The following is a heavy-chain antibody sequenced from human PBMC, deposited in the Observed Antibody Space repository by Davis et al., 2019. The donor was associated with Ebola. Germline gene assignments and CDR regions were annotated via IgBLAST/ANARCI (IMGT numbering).Heavy chain of an antibody. J-gene: IGHJ3*01. V-gene: IGHV4-59*01. CDR2: ITYTGYT. Sequence: MPSETLSLTCTVSGGSITGYSWHWIRQSPGKGLEWIGFITYTGYTTYNPSLKSRVSMSVDPSGNHFSLDLKSVTAADTAVYYCARDSVGALDVWGHGTMVTVS. CDR3: ARDSVGALDV. CDR1: GGSITGYS.